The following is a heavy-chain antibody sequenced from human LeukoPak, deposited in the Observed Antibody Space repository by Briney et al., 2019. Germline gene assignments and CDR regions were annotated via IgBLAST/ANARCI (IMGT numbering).Heavy chain of an antibody. CDR1: GFTVSSYY. V-gene: IGHV3-7*01. Sequence: PGGSLRLSCVASGFTVSSYYVSWVRQAPGKGLEWVANIKQDGSEKYYVDSVKGRFTISRDNSKNTLYLQMNSLRPDDTAVYYCARDAIYSGYDWILYYFDYWGQGTLVTVSS. D-gene: IGHD5-12*01. J-gene: IGHJ4*02. CDR3: ARDAIYSGYDWILYYFDY. CDR2: IKQDGSEK.